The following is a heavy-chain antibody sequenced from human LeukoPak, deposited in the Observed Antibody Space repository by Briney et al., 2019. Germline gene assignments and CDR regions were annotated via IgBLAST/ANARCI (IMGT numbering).Heavy chain of an antibody. Sequence: PGGSLRLSCAASGFTFNRYWMSWVRQAPGKGLEWVANIKQDGSEKYYVDSVKGRFTISRDNAKNSLYLQMNSLRAEDTAVYYCAGNSGWYSPFDYWGQGTLVTVSS. CDR1: GFTFNRYW. CDR2: IKQDGSEK. V-gene: IGHV3-7*01. D-gene: IGHD6-19*01. J-gene: IGHJ4*02. CDR3: AGNSGWYSPFDY.